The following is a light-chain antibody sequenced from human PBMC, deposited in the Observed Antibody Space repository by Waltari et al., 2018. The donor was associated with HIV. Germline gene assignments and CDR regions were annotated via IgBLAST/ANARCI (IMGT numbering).Light chain of an antibody. J-gene: IGLJ2*01. Sequence: QPVLTQPPSASASLGASVTLTCTLSSGYSNYKVDWYQQRPGKGPRFVVRGGTGGIVGSKGDGIPDRFSVLGSGLNRYLTINNIQEEDESDYYCGADHGSGSNWVFGGGTKLTVL. CDR1: SGYSNYK. V-gene: IGLV9-49*01. CDR2: GGTGGIVG. CDR3: GADHGSGSNWV.